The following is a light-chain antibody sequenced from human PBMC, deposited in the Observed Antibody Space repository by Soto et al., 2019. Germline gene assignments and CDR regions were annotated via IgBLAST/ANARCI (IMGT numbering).Light chain of an antibody. Sequence: QSALTQPRSVSGSPGQSVTISCTGTSSDVGGYNYVSWYQQHPGKAPKLMIYDVSKRPSGVPDRFSGSKSGNTASLTISGLQAEDEADYSCYSYAGIFYVFGTGTKVTVL. V-gene: IGLV2-11*01. CDR3: YSYAGIFYV. J-gene: IGLJ1*01. CDR2: DVS. CDR1: SSDVGGYNY.